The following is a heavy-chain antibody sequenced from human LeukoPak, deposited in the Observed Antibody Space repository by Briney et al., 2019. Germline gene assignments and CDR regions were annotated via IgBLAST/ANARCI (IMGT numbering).Heavy chain of an antibody. CDR1: GGSISSSNW. J-gene: IGHJ4*02. CDR2: IYHSGST. CDR3: ASLVVPAAMFDH. Sequence: SETLSLTCAVSGGSISSSNWWSWVRQPPGKGLEWIGEIYHSGSTNYNPSLKSRVTISVDKSKNQFSLKLSTVTAADTAVYYCASLVVPAAMFDHWGQGTLVTVSS. V-gene: IGHV4-4*02. D-gene: IGHD2-2*01.